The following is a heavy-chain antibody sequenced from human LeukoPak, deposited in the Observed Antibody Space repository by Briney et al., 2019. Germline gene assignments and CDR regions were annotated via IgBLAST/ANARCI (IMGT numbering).Heavy chain of an antibody. J-gene: IGHJ4*02. D-gene: IGHD5-12*01. CDR1: GFTFTSYA. V-gene: IGHV3-23*01. CDR3: ARDSWMATSPYFDY. Sequence: GGSLRLSCAASGFTFTSYAMSWVRQAPGKGLEWVSGISGSGSHTYYADSVKGRFTISRDNAKNSLYLQMNSLRAEDTAVYYCARDSWMATSPYFDYWGQGTLVTVSS. CDR2: ISGSGSHT.